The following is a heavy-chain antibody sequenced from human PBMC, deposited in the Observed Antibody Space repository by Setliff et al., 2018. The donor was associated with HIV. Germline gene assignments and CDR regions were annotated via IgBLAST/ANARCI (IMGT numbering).Heavy chain of an antibody. CDR1: GASVRGGDH. CDR2: FSYIDEPYVNYLE. D-gene: IGHD2-21*02. Sequence: PSETLSLTCTVSGASVRGGDHWSWVRQAPGKGLEWIGYFSYIDEPYVNYLEYFNPSLRSRLAFSIDKPRNQFFLTLTSVTAADTAVYYCARDVGLCGVDCWPYFYFDLWGRGNLVTVSS. CDR3: ARDVGLCGVDCWPYFYFDL. J-gene: IGHJ2*01. V-gene: IGHV4-30-4*08.